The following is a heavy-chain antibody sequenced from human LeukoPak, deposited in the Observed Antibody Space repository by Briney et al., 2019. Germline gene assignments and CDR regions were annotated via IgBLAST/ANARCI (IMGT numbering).Heavy chain of an antibody. J-gene: IGHJ4*02. V-gene: IGHV4-34*01. D-gene: IGHD1-26*01. CDR1: GGSFSGYY. CDR2: INHSGST. CDR3: AKDSHIFDY. Sequence: SETLSLTCAVYGGSFSGYYWSWIRQPPGKGLEWIGEINHSGSTIYNPSLKSRVTISVDTSKNQFSLKLSSVTAADTALYYCAKDSHIFDYWGQGTLVTVSS.